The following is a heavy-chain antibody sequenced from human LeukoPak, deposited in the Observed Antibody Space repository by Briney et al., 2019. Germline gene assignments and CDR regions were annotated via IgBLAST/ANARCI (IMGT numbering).Heavy chain of an antibody. D-gene: IGHD3-22*01. CDR1: GGSISSYY. J-gene: IGHJ4*02. CDR3: ARGDDYYYDSSGYPPFDY. CDR2: IYYSGST. V-gene: IGHV4-59*01. Sequence: SETLSLTCTVSGGSISSYYWSWIRQPPGKGLEWIGYIYYSGSTNYNPSLKSRVTISVDTSKNQFSLKQSSVTAADTAVYFCARGDDYYYDSSGYPPFDYWGQGTLVTVSS.